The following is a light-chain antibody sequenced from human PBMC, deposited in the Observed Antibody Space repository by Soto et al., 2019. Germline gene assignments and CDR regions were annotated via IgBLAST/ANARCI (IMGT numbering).Light chain of an antibody. CDR2: GVS. CDR3: QQYGSSPPWT. Sequence: EIVLTQSPGTLSLSPGERATLSCRAIQSVSSSYLAWYQQKPGQAPRLLIYGVSSRATGIPDRFSGSGSGTDFTLTISRLEPEDFAVYYCQQYGSSPPWTFGQGTKVDI. J-gene: IGKJ1*01. CDR1: QSVSSSY. V-gene: IGKV3-20*01.